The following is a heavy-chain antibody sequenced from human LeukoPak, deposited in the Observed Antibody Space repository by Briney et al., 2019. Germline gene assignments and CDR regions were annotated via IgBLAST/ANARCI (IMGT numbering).Heavy chain of an antibody. CDR2: IYYSGST. CDR3: ARDAGAHNWFDP. Sequence: SETLSLTCTVSGGSISSYYWSWIRQPPGKGLEWIGYIYYSGSTNYNPSLKSRVTISVDTSKSQFSLKLSSVTAADTAVYYCARDAGAHNWFDPWGQGTLVTVSS. V-gene: IGHV4-59*01. CDR1: GGSISSYY. J-gene: IGHJ5*02. D-gene: IGHD1-26*01.